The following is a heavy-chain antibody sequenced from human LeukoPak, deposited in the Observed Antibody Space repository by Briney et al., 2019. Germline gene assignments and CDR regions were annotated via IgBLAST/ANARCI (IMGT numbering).Heavy chain of an antibody. V-gene: IGHV3-23*01. Sequence: GGSLRLSCAASGFTFSTYAMSWVRQAPGKGLEWVSAISTSGDDTYYADSVKGRFTISRDNSKNTVFLQMNSLRAEDTAVYYCARYCTSTSYFSSLGSLWWGQGTLVTVSS. CDR1: GFTFSTYA. CDR2: ISTSGDDT. J-gene: IGHJ4*02. CDR3: ARYCTSTSYFSSLGSLW. D-gene: IGHD2-2*01.